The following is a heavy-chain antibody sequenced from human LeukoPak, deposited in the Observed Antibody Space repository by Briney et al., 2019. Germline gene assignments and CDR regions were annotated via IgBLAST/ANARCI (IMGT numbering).Heavy chain of an antibody. CDR2: MNPNSGNT. CDR3: AIRRSHDFWSGLDDY. V-gene: IGHV1-8*01. J-gene: IGHJ4*02. CDR1: GYTFTSYD. Sequence: ASLKVSCKASGYTFTSYDINWVRQATGQELEWMGWMNPNSGNTGYAQKFQGRVTMTRNTSISTAYMELSSLRSEDTAVYYCAIRRSHDFWSGLDDYWGQGTLVTVSS. D-gene: IGHD3-3*01.